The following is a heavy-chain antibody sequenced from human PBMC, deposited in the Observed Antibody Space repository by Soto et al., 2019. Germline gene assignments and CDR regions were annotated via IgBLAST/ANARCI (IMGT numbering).Heavy chain of an antibody. Sequence: QVQLQESGPGLVKPSGTLSLTCAVSGGSISSSNWWSWVRQPPGKGLEWIGEIYHSGSTNYNPSLKRRVTISVDKAKHHFSRKLSSVTAAGTAVYYCARDVPYSYGYRVFDYWGQGTLVTVSS. J-gene: IGHJ4*02. D-gene: IGHD5-18*01. CDR3: ARDVPYSYGYRVFDY. V-gene: IGHV4-4*02. CDR2: IYHSGST. CDR1: GGSISSSNW.